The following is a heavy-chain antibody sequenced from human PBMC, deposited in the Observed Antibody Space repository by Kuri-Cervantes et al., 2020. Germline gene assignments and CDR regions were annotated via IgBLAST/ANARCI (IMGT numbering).Heavy chain of an antibody. V-gene: IGHV4-59*01. Sequence: GSLRLSCTVSGGSISSYYWSWIRQPPGKGLEWIGYIYYSGSTNYNPSLKSRVTISVDTSKNQFSLKLSSVTAADTAVYYCVTQNANWGMGWGQGTLVTVSS. CDR3: VTQNANWGMG. CDR1: GGSISSYY. J-gene: IGHJ4*02. D-gene: IGHD7-27*01. CDR2: IYYSGST.